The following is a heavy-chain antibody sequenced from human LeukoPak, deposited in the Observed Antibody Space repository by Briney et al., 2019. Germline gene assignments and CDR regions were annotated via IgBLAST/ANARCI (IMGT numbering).Heavy chain of an antibody. V-gene: IGHV4-34*01. CDR1: GESFSGYY. CDR3: ANLADSNPYYFDY. Sequence: SETLSLTCAVYGESFSGYYWSWIRQPPGKGLEWIGEVNHSGSTNYNPSLKSRVTISVDTSKNQFSLNLSSVTAADTAMYYCANLADSNPYYFDYWGQGTLVTVSS. CDR2: VNHSGST. D-gene: IGHD4-11*01. J-gene: IGHJ4*02.